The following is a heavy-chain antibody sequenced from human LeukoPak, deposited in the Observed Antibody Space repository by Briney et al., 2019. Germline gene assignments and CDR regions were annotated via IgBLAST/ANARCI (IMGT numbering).Heavy chain of an antibody. CDR2: ITSSGRTP. J-gene: IGHJ4*02. CDR3: AKDRPNFYETSGAYYTMKGDF. Sequence: GGSLRLCYEASGFTFNTHAMSWVRQAPGKGLEWVASITSSGRTPYYTDSVKGRFTIFRDNSKNTLYLQMNSLRGEDTAIYYCAKDRPNFYETSGAYYTMKGDFWGQ. V-gene: IGHV3-23*01. D-gene: IGHD3-10*01. CDR1: GFTFNTHA.